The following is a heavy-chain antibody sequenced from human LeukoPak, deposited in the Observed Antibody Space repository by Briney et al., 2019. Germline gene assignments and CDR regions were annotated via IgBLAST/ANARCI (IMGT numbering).Heavy chain of an antibody. CDR1: GFTFNSYS. CDR2: ISSSGSGI. J-gene: IGHJ4*02. D-gene: IGHD3-3*01. V-gene: IGHV3-48*01. CDR3: ARDTIFGVVSDYFDY. Sequence: GGSLRLSCAASGFTFNSYSINWVRQAPGKGLEWLSYISSSGSGIYYADSVRGRFTISRDNVKNSLYLQMNSLRAEDTAVYYCARDTIFGVVSDYFDYWGQGTLVTVSS.